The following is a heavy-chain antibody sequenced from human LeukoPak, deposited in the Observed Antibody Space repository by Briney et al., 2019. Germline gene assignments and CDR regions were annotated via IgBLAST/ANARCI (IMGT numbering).Heavy chain of an antibody. J-gene: IGHJ4*02. CDR2: ISYTGTYI. Sequence: GGSLGLSCAASGFTFRNYWMDWVRQAPGKGLEWVSSISYTGTYIYYADSVKGRFTISRDNAQNSLYLQMNSLRAEDTAIYYCVRDRGTYRPIDYWGQGTLVTVSS. V-gene: IGHV3-21*04. D-gene: IGHD1-26*01. CDR3: VRDRGTYRPIDY. CDR1: GFTFRNYW.